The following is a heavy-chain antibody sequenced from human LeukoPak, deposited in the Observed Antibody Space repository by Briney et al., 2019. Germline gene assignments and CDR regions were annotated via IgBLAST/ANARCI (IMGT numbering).Heavy chain of an antibody. CDR3: ARHYYSSGSYYSRSYYYGMDV. CDR2: INHSGST. D-gene: IGHD3-10*01. J-gene: IGHJ6*02. V-gene: IGHV4-34*01. CDR1: GGSLSGYY. Sequence: PSETLSLTCAVYGGSLSGYYWSWIRQPPGKGLEWIGEINHSGSTNHNPSLKSRVTISVDTSKNQFSLKLSSVTAADTAVYYCARHYYSSGSYYSRSYYYGMDVWGQGTSVTVSS.